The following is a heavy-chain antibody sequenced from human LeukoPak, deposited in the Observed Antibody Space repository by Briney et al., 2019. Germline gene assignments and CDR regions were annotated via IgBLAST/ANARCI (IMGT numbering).Heavy chain of an antibody. V-gene: IGHV5-51*01. CDR1: GYSFTNHW. CDR2: IYPGDSDT. J-gene: IGHJ5*02. CDR3: ARLPYCGADCYPNWFDP. Sequence: GESLKISCKGSGYSFTNHWIGWVRQMPGKGLESMGIIYPGDSDTRYSPSLQGQVTISADKSITTAYLQWTSLKASDTAMYYCARLPYCGADCYPNWFDPWGQGTLVTVSS. D-gene: IGHD2-21*02.